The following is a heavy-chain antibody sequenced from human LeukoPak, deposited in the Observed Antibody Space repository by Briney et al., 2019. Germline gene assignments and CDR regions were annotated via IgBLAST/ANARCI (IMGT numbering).Heavy chain of an antibody. CDR1: GFTFSNYN. CDR3: ARVGDGYSVNYFDY. Sequence: GGSLRLSCAASGFTFSNYNMNWVRQAPGKGLEWVSYISSTSSTVYYADSVKGRFTVSRDSAENSLYLQMNSLRDEDTAMFYCARVGDGYSVNYFDYWGQGTLVTVSS. V-gene: IGHV3-48*02. D-gene: IGHD5-24*01. CDR2: ISSTSSTV. J-gene: IGHJ4*02.